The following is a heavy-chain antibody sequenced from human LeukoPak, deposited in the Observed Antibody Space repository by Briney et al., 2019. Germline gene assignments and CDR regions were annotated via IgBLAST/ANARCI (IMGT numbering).Heavy chain of an antibody. J-gene: IGHJ4*02. CDR1: GGSISSSRYY. CDR3: GTAMGPYYFDY. V-gene: IGHV4-39*01. D-gene: IGHD5-18*01. CDR2: IYYSGST. Sequence: SETLSLTCTVSGGSISSSRYYWGWIRQPPGKGLEWIGSIYYSGSTYYNPSLKSRVTISVDTSKNQFSLKLSSVTAADTAVYYCGTAMGPYYFDYWGQGTLVTVSS.